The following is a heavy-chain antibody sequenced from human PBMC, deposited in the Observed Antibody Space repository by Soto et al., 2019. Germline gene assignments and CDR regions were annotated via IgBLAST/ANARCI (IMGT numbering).Heavy chain of an antibody. V-gene: IGHV4-59*11. Sequence: SETLSLTCTVSGGSISSHYWTWLRQSPGKGLEWIGYVSYSGGTNYNPSLKGRPTISVDTSKNQISLKLASVTAADTAVYYCAREGGSGWNFDYWGRGTLVTVS. CDR3: AREGGSGWNFDY. J-gene: IGHJ4*02. CDR1: GGSISSHY. D-gene: IGHD6-19*01. CDR2: VSYSGGT.